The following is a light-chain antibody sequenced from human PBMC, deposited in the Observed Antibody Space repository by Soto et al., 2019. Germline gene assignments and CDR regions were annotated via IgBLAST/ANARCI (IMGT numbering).Light chain of an antibody. V-gene: IGKV1-33*01. J-gene: IGKJ2*01. CDR3: QQYVNLPYT. CDR2: DTT. CDR1: QDLTNF. Sequence: DIQMTQSPTSLAASVGDRVTISCQASQDLTNFLNWYQQKPGEAPKLQIYDTTTLEEGVQSRFSGGGSGTDFTFTINGLQPEDAAIYSCQQYVNLPYTFGQGTKLEIK.